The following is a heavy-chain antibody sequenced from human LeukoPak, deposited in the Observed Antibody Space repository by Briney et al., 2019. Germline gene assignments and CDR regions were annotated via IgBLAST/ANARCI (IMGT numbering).Heavy chain of an antibody. CDR3: ARDGPPFGEPYLDY. V-gene: IGHV4-30-4*08. CDR1: GGSISSGGYY. D-gene: IGHD3-10*01. Sequence: SQTLSLTCTVSGGSISSGGYYWSWIRQHPGKGLEWIGYIYYSGSTYYNPSLKSRVTISVDTSKNQFSLKLSSVTAADTAVYYCARDGPPFGEPYLDYWGQGTLVTVSS. J-gene: IGHJ4*02. CDR2: IYYSGST.